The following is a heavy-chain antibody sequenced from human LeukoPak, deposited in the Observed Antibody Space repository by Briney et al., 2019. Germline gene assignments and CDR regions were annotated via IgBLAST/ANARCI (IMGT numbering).Heavy chain of an antibody. CDR1: GYTFTSYY. D-gene: IGHD3-22*01. CDR3: AREKASYDSSGYPGEGDAFDI. Sequence: ASVKVSCKASGYTFTSYYMHWVRQAPGQGLEWMGIINPSGGSTSYAQKFQGRVTMTRDMSTSTVYMELSSLRSEDTAVYYCAREKASYDSSGYPGEGDAFDIWGQGTMVTVSS. J-gene: IGHJ3*02. V-gene: IGHV1-46*01. CDR2: INPSGGST.